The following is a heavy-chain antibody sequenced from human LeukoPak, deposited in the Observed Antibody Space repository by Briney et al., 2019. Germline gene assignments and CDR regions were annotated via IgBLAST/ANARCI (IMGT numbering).Heavy chain of an antibody. CDR2: IRDKANNYAT. CDR1: GFSFSDSA. J-gene: IGHJ4*02. D-gene: IGHD5-18*01. V-gene: IGHV3-73*01. Sequence: PGASLRLSCAASGFSFSDSAMHWVRQASGKGLEWVGRIRDKANNYATAYAASVKGRFTISRDDSRNTAYLQMSSLKTEDTAVYYCTTVYTATFDYWGQGTLVTVPS. CDR3: TTVYTATFDY.